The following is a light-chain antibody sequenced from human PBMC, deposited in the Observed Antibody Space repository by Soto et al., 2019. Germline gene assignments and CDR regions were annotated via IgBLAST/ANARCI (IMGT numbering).Light chain of an antibody. J-gene: IGKJ1*01. V-gene: IGKV3-15*01. CDR2: GAS. Sequence: EIVLTQSPGTLSLSPWERATLSCRASQFVSSTYLAWYQQKHGQAPRLLIYGASTRATGIPARFSGSGSGTDLTLTISSLQSEDFAVYYCQQYNNWPPTVGQGTKVDIK. CDR3: QQYNNWPPT. CDR1: QFVSSTY.